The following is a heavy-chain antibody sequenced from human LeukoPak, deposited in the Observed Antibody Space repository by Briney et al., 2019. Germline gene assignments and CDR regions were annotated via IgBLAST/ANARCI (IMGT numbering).Heavy chain of an antibody. Sequence: SETLSLTCTVSGGSISSGGYYWSWIRQHPGKGLEWIGYIYYSGSTYYNPSLKSRVTISVDTSKNQFSLKLSSVTAADTAVYYCARAYDFWSGYFDYWGQGTLVTVSS. V-gene: IGHV4-31*03. CDR2: IYYSGST. D-gene: IGHD3-3*01. J-gene: IGHJ4*02. CDR1: GGSISSGGYY. CDR3: ARAYDFWSGYFDY.